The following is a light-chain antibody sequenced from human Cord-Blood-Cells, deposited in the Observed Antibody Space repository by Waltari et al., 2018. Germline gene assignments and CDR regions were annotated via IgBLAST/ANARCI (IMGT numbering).Light chain of an antibody. CDR3: SSYTSSSTYV. Sequence: QSALTPPASVSGSPGQSITIPCTGTSSDVGGSNYVSWYQQHPGKAPKLMIYDVSNRPSGVSNRFSGSKSGNTASLTISGLQAEDEADYYCSSYTSSSTYVFGTGTKVTVL. CDR2: DVS. CDR1: SSDVGGSNY. J-gene: IGLJ1*01. V-gene: IGLV2-14*01.